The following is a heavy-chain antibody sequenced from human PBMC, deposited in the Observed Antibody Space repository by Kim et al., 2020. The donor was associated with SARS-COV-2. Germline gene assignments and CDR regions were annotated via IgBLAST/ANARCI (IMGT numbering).Heavy chain of an antibody. V-gene: IGHV3-7*03. Sequence: DAESVKGRFTISRDSAKNFLYLEMNSLRAEDTAIYYCASLDSAQDPGVCWGQGTLVTVSS. J-gene: IGHJ4*02. CDR3: ASLDSAQDPGVC. D-gene: IGHD3-10*01.